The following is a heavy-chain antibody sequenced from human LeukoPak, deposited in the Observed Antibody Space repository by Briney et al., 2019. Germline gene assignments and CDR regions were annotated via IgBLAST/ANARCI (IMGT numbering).Heavy chain of an antibody. CDR2: ISGSGGST. J-gene: IGHJ6*02. CDR3: AKDLSPLYYYYGMDV. Sequence: GGSLRLSCAASGFIFSSYAISWVRQAPGKGLEWVSAISGSGGSTYYADSVKGRFTVSRDNSKNTLHLQMNSLRAEDTAVYYCAKDLSPLYYYYGMDVWGQGTTVTVSS. CDR1: GFIFSSYA. V-gene: IGHV3-23*01.